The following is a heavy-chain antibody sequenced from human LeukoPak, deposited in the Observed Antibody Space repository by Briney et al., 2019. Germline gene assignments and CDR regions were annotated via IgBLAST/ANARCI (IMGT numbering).Heavy chain of an antibody. CDR1: GFTFSSYA. J-gene: IGHJ6*02. V-gene: IGHV3-30-3*01. CDR2: ISYDGSNK. Sequence: GRSLRLSCAASGFTFSSYAMHWVRQAPGKGLEWVAVISYDGSNKYYADSVKGRFTISRDNSKNTLYLQMNSLRAEDTAMYYCARSYFDWLLSNYYYYGMDVWGQGTTVTVSS. D-gene: IGHD3-9*01. CDR3: ARSYFDWLLSNYYYYGMDV.